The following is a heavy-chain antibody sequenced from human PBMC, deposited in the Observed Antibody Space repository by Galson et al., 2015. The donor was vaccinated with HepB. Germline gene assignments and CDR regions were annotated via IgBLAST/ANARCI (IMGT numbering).Heavy chain of an antibody. Sequence: SLRLSCAASGFAFSNYAMSWVRQAPGKGLEWVSSISSGAGTSYADSVKGRFTISRDNSKNTLYVQMDSLRAEDTAAYYCAKGAYSGTWPPAGDYWGQGTLVTVSS. CDR3: AKGAYSGTWPPAGDY. CDR1: GFAFSNYA. V-gene: IGHV3-23*01. CDR2: ISSGAGT. J-gene: IGHJ4*02. D-gene: IGHD1-26*01.